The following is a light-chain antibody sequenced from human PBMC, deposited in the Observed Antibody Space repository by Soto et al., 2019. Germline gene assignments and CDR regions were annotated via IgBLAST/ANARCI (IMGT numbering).Light chain of an antibody. CDR2: QTS. J-gene: IGKJ1*01. CDR3: HQRQSWPRT. CDR1: QYINTR. Sequence: EIVLTQSPATLSSCQGDIVTLSCRASQYINTRLAWYQHRPGQAPRLLIYQTSIRAAGIPARFSASGTGTDFTLTISDVQPEDFAVYYCHQRQSWPRTFGQGTKVDIK. V-gene: IGKV3-11*01.